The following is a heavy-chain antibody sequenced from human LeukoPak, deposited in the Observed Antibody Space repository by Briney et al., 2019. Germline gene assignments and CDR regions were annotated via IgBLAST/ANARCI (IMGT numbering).Heavy chain of an antibody. CDR1: GFTFKDYG. CDR3: AKHMRATNTFSFFGLDV. J-gene: IGHJ6*02. V-gene: IGHV3-20*04. CDR2: INWNGGGT. Sequence: PGGSLRLSCAATGFTFKDYGMRWVRHPPGKGLEWVSSINWNGGGTDYADSVKGRFTISRDNAKNSLYLQLSSLRPEDTALYYCAKHMRATNTFSFFGLDVWGQGTTVTVSS. D-gene: IGHD1-26*01.